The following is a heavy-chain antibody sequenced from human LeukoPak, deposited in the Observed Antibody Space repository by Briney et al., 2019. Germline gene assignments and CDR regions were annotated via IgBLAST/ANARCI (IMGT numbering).Heavy chain of an antibody. J-gene: IGHJ4*02. CDR3: TTAPVVIIDY. D-gene: IGHD3-22*01. Sequence: GGPLRLSCAASGFTFNNAWMTWVRQAPGKGLEGVGRIKSKTDGGTTDYAAPVKGRFTISRDESKNTLYLHMNSLKAEDTAVYYCTTAPVVIIDYWGQGTLVTVSS. CDR1: GFTFNNAW. V-gene: IGHV3-15*01. CDR2: IKSKTDGGTT.